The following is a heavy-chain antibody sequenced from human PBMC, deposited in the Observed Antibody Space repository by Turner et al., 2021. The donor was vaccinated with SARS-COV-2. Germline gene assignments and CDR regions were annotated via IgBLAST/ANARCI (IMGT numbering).Heavy chain of an antibody. CDR2: IHNYGGN. J-gene: IGHJ4*02. CDR1: GGPFSGANW. D-gene: IGHD2-21*01. CDR3: ARGGGYCLDY. Sequence: QVHLQESGPGLVRPSGTLSLMCTVSGGPFSGANWWNWVRQAPGKGLEWIGGIHNYGGNNYNPSTKSRVSISRDDSKGQFSLILNSATAADTAVYYCARGGGYCLDYWGQGMLVTVSS. V-gene: IGHV4-4*02.